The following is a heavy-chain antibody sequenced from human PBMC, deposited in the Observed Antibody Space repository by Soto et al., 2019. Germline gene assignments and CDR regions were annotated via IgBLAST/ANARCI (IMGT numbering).Heavy chain of an antibody. CDR1: GGSISSSNW. V-gene: IGHV4-4*02. CDR3: ASVRGGYYYAMDV. D-gene: IGHD3-10*02. CDR2: IYHSGST. Sequence: QVQLQESGPGLVKPSGTLSLTCAISGGSISSSNWWSWVRQPPGKGLEWIGEIYHSGSTNYNPSLKSRVTISVDKSKHQFSLKLSSVTAADTAVYYCASVRGGYYYAMDVWGQGTTVTVSS. J-gene: IGHJ6*02.